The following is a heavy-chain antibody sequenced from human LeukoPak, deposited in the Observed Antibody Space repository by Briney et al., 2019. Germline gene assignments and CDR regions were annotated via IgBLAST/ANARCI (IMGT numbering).Heavy chain of an antibody. J-gene: IGHJ6*02. Sequence: GGSLRLSCAASGFTFSSYGMHWVRQAPGKGLEWVAVIWYDGSNKYYADSVKGRFTISRDNSKNTLYLQMNSLRAEDTAVYYCARELYYYGSGSYYDPPYYYYGMDVWGQGTTVTVSS. CDR1: GFTFSSYG. CDR2: IWYDGSNK. D-gene: IGHD3-10*01. V-gene: IGHV3-33*01. CDR3: ARELYYYGSGSYYDPPYYYYGMDV.